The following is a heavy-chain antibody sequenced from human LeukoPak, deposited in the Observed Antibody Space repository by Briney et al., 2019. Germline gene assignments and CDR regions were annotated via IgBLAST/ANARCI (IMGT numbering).Heavy chain of an antibody. Sequence: GASVKVSCKTSGYTFTGQYLHWVRQAPGQGLEWMGWISAYNGNTNYAQKLQGRVTMTTDTSTSTAYMELRSLRSDDTAVYYCARDEGGYAVYWGQGTLVTVSS. CDR2: ISAYNGNT. CDR3: ARDEGGYAVY. J-gene: IGHJ4*02. CDR1: GYTFTGQY. D-gene: IGHD3-22*01. V-gene: IGHV1-18*01.